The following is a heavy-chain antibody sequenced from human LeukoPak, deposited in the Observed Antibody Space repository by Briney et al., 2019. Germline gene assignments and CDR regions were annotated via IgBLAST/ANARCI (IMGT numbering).Heavy chain of an antibody. D-gene: IGHD3-22*01. Sequence: ASVKVSCKASGYTFTTYFMPWVGHAPGQGLGWMGIINPSGGSTSYAQKFQGRVTMTRDTSTSTVYMELSSLRSEDTAVYYCARSYDSSGYRRLGFDYWGQGTLVTVSS. J-gene: IGHJ4*02. V-gene: IGHV1-46*01. CDR3: ARSYDSSGYRRLGFDY. CDR1: GYTFTTYF. CDR2: INPSGGST.